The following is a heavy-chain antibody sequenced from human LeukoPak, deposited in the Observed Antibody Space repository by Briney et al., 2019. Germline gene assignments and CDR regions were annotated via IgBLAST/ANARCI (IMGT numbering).Heavy chain of an antibody. CDR3: AKDRPAPGGFDY. J-gene: IGHJ4*02. CDR1: GFTFSFYG. CDR2: ISDDGSTK. D-gene: IGHD1-26*01. Sequence: GGSLRLSCAASGFTFSFYGIHWVRQAPGKGLEWVAVISDDGSTKYYSDSVKGRSTVSRDTSKNTLYLQMNSLRAEDTAVYYCAKDRPAPGGFDYWGQGTLVTVSS. V-gene: IGHV3-30*18.